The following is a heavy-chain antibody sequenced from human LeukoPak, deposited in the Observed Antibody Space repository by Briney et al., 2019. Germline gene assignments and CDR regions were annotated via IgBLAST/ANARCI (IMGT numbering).Heavy chain of an antibody. J-gene: IGHJ4*02. V-gene: IGHV4-34*01. D-gene: IGHD3-9*01. Sequence: SETLSLTCAVYGGSFSGYYWTRIRQSPEKGLEWIGEINHSGSTSYNPSLKSQVTISVDTSKNQFSLKLTSVTAADTAVYYCARGPLLTHRRYFDFWGQGTLVTVSS. CDR3: ARGPLLTHRRYFDF. CDR2: INHSGST. CDR1: GGSFSGYY.